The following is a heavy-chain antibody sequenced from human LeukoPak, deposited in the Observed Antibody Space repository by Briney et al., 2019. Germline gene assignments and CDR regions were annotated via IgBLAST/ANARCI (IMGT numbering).Heavy chain of an antibody. V-gene: IGHV4-59*08. D-gene: IGHD3-22*01. CDR1: GGSISSYY. J-gene: IGHJ4*02. CDR3: ARQGSGYYYGAFDY. Sequence: SETLSLTCTVSGGSISSYYWSWIRQPPGKGLEWIGYIYYSGSTNYNPSLKSRVTISVDTSKNQFSLKLSSVTAADTAVYYCARQGSGYYYGAFDYWAQGTLVTVSS. CDR2: IYYSGST.